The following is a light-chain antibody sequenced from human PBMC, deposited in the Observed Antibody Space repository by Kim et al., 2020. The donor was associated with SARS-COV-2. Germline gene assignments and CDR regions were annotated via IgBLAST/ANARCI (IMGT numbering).Light chain of an antibody. CDR1: QSLSSN. V-gene: IGKV3-15*01. Sequence: EIVMTQSPATLSVSPGERATLSCRASQSLSSNLAWYQQKPGQAPRLLIYAASTRATGIPARFSGSGSGTEFTLTISSLQSEDFAVYYWQQYNNWPLTFGGGTKLEI. CDR2: AAS. CDR3: QQYNNWPLT. J-gene: IGKJ4*01.